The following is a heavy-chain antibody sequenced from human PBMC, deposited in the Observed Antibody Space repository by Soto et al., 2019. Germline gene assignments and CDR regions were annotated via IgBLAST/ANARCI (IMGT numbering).Heavy chain of an antibody. CDR2: ISGSGGST. Sequence: GGSLRLSCAASGFTFSSYAMSWVRQAPGKGLEWVSAISGSGGSTYYADSVKGRFTISRDNSKNTLYLQMNSLRAEDTAVYYCAKELGYCSGGSCIYYYYGMDVWGQGTTVTVSS. V-gene: IGHV3-23*01. CDR3: AKELGYCSGGSCIYYYYGMDV. D-gene: IGHD2-15*01. J-gene: IGHJ6*02. CDR1: GFTFSSYA.